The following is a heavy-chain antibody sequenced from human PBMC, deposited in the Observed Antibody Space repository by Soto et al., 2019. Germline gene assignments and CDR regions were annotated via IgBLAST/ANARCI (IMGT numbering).Heavy chain of an antibody. Sequence: GGSLRLSCAASGFTFSSYAMSWVRQAPGKGLEWVSAISGSGGSTYYADSVKGRFTISRDNSKNTLYLQMNSLRAEDTAVYYCAKDLKAFDYDILTGYLNWFDPWGQGTLVTVSS. V-gene: IGHV3-23*01. CDR3: AKDLKAFDYDILTGYLNWFDP. CDR1: GFTFSSYA. D-gene: IGHD3-9*01. J-gene: IGHJ5*02. CDR2: ISGSGGST.